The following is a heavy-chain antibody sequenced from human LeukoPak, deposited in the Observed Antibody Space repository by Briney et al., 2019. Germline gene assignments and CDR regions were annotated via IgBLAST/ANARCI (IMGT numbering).Heavy chain of an antibody. J-gene: IGHJ4*02. CDR3: ANLLGYCTNGVCREFDY. CDR1: GFTFSSYG. V-gene: IGHV3-30*02. Sequence: GGSLRLSCAASGFTFSSYGMNWVRQAPGKGLEWVAFIRYDGSNKYYADSVKGRFTISRDNSKNTLYLQMNSLRAEDTAVYYCANLLGYCTNGVCREFDYWGQGTLVTVSS. CDR2: IRYDGSNK. D-gene: IGHD2-8*01.